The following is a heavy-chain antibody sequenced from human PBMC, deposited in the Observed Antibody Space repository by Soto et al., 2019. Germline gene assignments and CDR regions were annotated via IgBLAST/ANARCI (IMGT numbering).Heavy chain of an antibody. CDR2: ISHDGSEK. CDR3: ARAAAYFYHYYYAMDV. Sequence: QVQLVESGGGVVQPGKSLRLSSAASRFTFSSYAMDWVRQAPGKGLEWVAVISHDGSEKYYGDSVKGRFTISRDNPKNTVYLQMNSLRPEDTAVYYCARAAAYFYHYYYAMDVWGQGTAVTVSS. V-gene: IGHV3-30-3*01. CDR1: RFTFSSYA. D-gene: IGHD6-13*01. J-gene: IGHJ6*02.